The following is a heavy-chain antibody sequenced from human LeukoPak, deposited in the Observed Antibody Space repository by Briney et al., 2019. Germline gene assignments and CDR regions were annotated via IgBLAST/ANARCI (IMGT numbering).Heavy chain of an antibody. D-gene: IGHD1-26*01. CDR3: AKSWELLNFDS. V-gene: IGHV3-74*01. CDR2: IYSGGSGT. J-gene: IGHJ4*02. CDR1: GFTLSSYL. Sequence: GESLRLSCSASGFTLSSYLMHWVRHALGKGLVWFSRIYSGGSGTSYADSVKGRFTISRHNSKKPVSLPMTSLRDEDTAIYYCAKSWELLNFDSSGQGALVTV.